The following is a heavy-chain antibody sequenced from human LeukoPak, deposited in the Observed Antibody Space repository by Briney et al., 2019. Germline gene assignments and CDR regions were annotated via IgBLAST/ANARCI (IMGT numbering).Heavy chain of an antibody. Sequence: SVKVSCKASGGTFSSYAISRVRQAPGQGLEWMGRIIPIFGIANYAQKFQGRVTITADKSTSTAYMELSSLRSEDTAVYYCARDSTRNYDFWSDYYYYGMDVWGQGTTVTVSS. CDR2: IIPIFGIA. CDR3: ARDSTRNYDFWSDYYYYGMDV. J-gene: IGHJ6*02. D-gene: IGHD3-3*01. CDR1: GGTFSSYA. V-gene: IGHV1-69*04.